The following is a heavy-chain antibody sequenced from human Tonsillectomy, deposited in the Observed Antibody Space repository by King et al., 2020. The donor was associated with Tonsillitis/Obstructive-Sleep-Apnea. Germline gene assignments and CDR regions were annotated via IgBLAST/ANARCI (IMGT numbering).Heavy chain of an antibody. CDR2: ISANGGST. J-gene: IGHJ2*01. CDR1: GFTFSSYD. CDR3: AKDENWYFDL. Sequence: VQLVESGGGLVQPGGSLRLSCAASGFTFSSYDMSWVRQAPGKGLEWVSGISANGGSTYYADSVKGRFTISRDNSKNTLYLQMNSLRAEDTAVYYCAKDENWYFDLWGRGTLVIVSS. V-gene: IGHV3-23*04.